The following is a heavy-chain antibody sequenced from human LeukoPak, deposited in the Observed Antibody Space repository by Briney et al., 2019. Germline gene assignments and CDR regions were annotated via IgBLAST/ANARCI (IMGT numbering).Heavy chain of an antibody. Sequence: SETLSLTCTVSGGSFSSTNYYWGWIRQPPGKGLEWIGYIYNSGSTNYNPSLKSRITMSVDTSKNQFSLKLSSVTAADTAVYYCARERLPAYYDILTGWDYYYGMDVWGQGTTVTVSS. CDR3: ARERLPAYYDILTGWDYYYGMDV. V-gene: IGHV4-61*01. CDR2: IYNSGST. J-gene: IGHJ6*02. CDR1: GGSFSSTNYY. D-gene: IGHD3-9*01.